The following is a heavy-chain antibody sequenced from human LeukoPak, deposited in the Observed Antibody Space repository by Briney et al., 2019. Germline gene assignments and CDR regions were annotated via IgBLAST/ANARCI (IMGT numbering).Heavy chain of an antibody. CDR3: ARGPNYYASSGYHYFDY. J-gene: IGHJ4*02. D-gene: IGHD3-22*01. V-gene: IGHV1-69*04. CDR1: GGTFGSYA. Sequence: SVKVSCKASGGTFGSYAISWVRQAPGQGLEWMGRIIPILGIANYAQKFQGRVTITADKSTSTAYMELSSLRSEDTAVYYCARGPNYYASSGYHYFDYWGQGTLVTVSS. CDR2: IIPILGIA.